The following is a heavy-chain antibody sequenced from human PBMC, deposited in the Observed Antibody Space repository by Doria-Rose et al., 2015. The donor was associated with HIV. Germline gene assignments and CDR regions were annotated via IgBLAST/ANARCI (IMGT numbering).Heavy chain of an antibody. CDR3: ARIKSSGWYHKYYFDF. J-gene: IGHJ4*02. D-gene: IGHD6-13*01. CDR2: MFSDDER. V-gene: IGHV2-26*01. CDR1: GVSLSSPGMG. Sequence: QITLKESGPVLVKPTETLTLTCTVSGVSLSSPGMGVSWIRQPPGKALEWLASMFSDDERSYKASLKSRLTISRGTSKSQVVLTMTDMDPVDTATYYCARIKSSGWYHKYYFDFWGQGTLVIVSA.